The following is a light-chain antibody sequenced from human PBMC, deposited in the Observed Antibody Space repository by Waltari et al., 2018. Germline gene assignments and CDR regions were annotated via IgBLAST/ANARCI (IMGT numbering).Light chain of an antibody. CDR3: AAWDDSLSGVV. CDR2: YDD. V-gene: IGLV1-36*01. CDR1: SSTIGTNA. J-gene: IGLJ2*01. Sequence: QSVLTQPPSVSEAPRQRVTIPCSAISSTIGTNAVNWDQQLPGKAPNLRIYYDDLLPSGVSDRFSGSKSGTSASLAISGLQSEDEADYYCAAWDDSLSGVVFGGGTKLTVL.